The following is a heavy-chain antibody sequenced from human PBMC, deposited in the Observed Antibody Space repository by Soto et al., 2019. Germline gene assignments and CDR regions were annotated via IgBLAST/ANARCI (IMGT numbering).Heavy chain of an antibody. D-gene: IGHD6-13*01. V-gene: IGHV3-30*18. CDR3: AKAESSSSYGWFDP. CDR1: GFTFSSYG. CDR2: ISYDGSKK. J-gene: IGHJ5*02. Sequence: QVQLVESGGGVVQPGRSLSRSCAASGFTFSSYGMHWVRQAPGKGLEWVAVISYDGSKKYYADSGKGLFTISRDNSKNALYLQMNSLRAEDTAVYYCAKAESSSSYGWFDPWGQGTLVTVSS.